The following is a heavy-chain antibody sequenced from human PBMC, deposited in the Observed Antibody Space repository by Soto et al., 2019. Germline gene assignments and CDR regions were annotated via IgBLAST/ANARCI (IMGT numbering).Heavy chain of an antibody. CDR1: GFTFSAYD. Sequence: EVQLVESGGGLVQPGGSLRLSCAASGFTFSAYDMHWVRQATGKGLEWVSAIGTQHDTSYPDSVKGRFTISRENAKTSLYLQMNSLGAGDTAVYYCARHASYCQGGGGWFDPWGQGTLVTVSS. D-gene: IGHD1-26*01. V-gene: IGHV3-13*01. CDR2: IGTQHDT. J-gene: IGHJ5*02. CDR3: ARHASYCQGGGGWFDP.